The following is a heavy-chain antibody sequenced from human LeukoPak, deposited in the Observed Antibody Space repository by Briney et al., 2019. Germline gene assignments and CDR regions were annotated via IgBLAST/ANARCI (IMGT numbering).Heavy chain of an antibody. CDR3: ARAVRDDILTGSIDY. D-gene: IGHD3-9*01. J-gene: IGHJ4*02. CDR1: GFTFSSYG. V-gene: IGHV3-33*01. Sequence: GGSLRLSCAASGFTFSSYGMHWVRQAPGKGLEWVAVIWYGVSNKYYADSVKGRFTISRDNSKNTLYLQMNSLRAEDTAVYYCARAVRDDILTGSIDYWGQGTLVTVSS. CDR2: IWYGVSNK.